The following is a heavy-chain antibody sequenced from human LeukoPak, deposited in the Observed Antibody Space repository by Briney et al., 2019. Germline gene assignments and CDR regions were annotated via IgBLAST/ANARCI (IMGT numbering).Heavy chain of an antibody. CDR3: ASSRDGDFGDY. Sequence: GGSLRLSCAASGFTFSSYWMSWVRQAPGKGMEWVANIKQDGSEKYYVDSVKGRFTISRDNAKNSLYLQMSSLRAEDTAVYYCASSRDGDFGDYWGQGTLVTVSS. CDR1: GFTFSSYW. J-gene: IGHJ4*02. D-gene: IGHD4-17*01. CDR2: IKQDGSEK. V-gene: IGHV3-7*01.